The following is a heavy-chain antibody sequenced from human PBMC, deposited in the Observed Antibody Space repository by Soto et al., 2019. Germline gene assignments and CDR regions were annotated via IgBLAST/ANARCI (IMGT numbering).Heavy chain of an antibody. CDR1: GFSLSTSGMC. D-gene: IGHD3-3*01. CDR3: ARIHSPTYYDFWSGYYAFDY. V-gene: IGHV2-70*11. CDR2: IDWDDDK. Sequence: SGPTLVNPTQTLTLTCTFSGFSLSTSGMCVSWIRQPPGKALEWLARIDWDDDKYYSTSLKTRLTISKDTSKNQVVLTMTNMDPVDTATYYCARIHSPTYYDFWSGYYAFDYWGQGTLVTVSS. J-gene: IGHJ4*02.